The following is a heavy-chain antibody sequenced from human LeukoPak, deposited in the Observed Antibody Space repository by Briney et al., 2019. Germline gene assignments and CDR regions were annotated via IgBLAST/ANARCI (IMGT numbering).Heavy chain of an antibody. Sequence: PGGSLRLSCAASGLTFSSYSMNWVRQAPGKGLEWVSSISSSSSYIYYADSVKGRFTISRDNAKNSLYLQMNSLRAEDTAVYYCARDYMYSGSYLFDPWGQGTLVTVSS. CDR3: ARDYMYSGSYLFDP. V-gene: IGHV3-21*01. D-gene: IGHD1-26*01. CDR2: ISSSSSYI. CDR1: GLTFSSYS. J-gene: IGHJ5*01.